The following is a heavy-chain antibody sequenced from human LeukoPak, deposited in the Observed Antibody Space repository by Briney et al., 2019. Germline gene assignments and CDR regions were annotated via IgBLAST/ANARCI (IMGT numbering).Heavy chain of an antibody. J-gene: IGHJ4*02. CDR3: TTEDRSSGWYFLSESVDY. Sequence: TPGGSLSLFCAPSGLTLSMAWMSWVRQDARSWLEWVGFIIIKTDGGTTDYDAPMKGRFTISRDDSKNTLYLEVNSLKNEDTDMYDCTTEDRSSGWYFLSESVDYWGQGTLVTVSS. D-gene: IGHD6-19*01. CDR1: GLTLSMAW. V-gene: IGHV3-15*01. CDR2: IIIKTDGGTT.